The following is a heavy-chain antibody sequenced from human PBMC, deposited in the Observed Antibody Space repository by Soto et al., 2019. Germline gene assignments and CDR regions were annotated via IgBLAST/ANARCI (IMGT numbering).Heavy chain of an antibody. D-gene: IGHD2-15*01. CDR2: IIPIFGTA. J-gene: IGHJ5*02. Sequence: QVQLVQSGAEVKKPGSSVKVSCKASGGTFSSYAISWVRQAPGQGLEWMGGIIPIFGTANYAQKFQGRVTITADESTSTAYMELSSLRSEDTAVYYCARVGGGYCSGGSCYPNWFDPWGQGTLVTVSS. CDR3: ARVGGGYCSGGSCYPNWFDP. CDR1: GGTFSSYA. V-gene: IGHV1-69*12.